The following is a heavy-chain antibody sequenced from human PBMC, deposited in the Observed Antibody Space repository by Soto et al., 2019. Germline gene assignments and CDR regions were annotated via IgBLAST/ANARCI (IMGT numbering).Heavy chain of an antibody. CDR1: GGSISSYY. Sequence: SETLSLTCAVSGGSISSYYWTWIRQPPGKGLEWIGYIFYSGSANYNPSLKSRVTISVDTSKNQFSLQLSSVTAADTAVYYCARRGSSGWEGHYYYMDVWGKGTTVTVSS. V-gene: IGHV4-59*08. CDR3: ARRGSSGWEGHYYYMDV. CDR2: IFYSGSA. D-gene: IGHD6-19*01. J-gene: IGHJ6*03.